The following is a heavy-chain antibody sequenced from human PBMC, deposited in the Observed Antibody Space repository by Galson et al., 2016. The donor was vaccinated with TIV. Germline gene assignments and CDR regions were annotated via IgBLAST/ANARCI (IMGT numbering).Heavy chain of an antibody. J-gene: IGHJ6*02. CDR3: ARDRRFCGNECYLQYFYGMDV. D-gene: IGHD2-21*01. Sequence: SLRLSCAASTFTVNNNYMSWVRLAPGRGLEWVSIISGGGATNYADSVKGRFTISRDNSKNVLYLQMNSLRPEDTAVYYCARDRRFCGNECYLQYFYGMDVWGHGITVTVSS. V-gene: IGHV3-66*02. CDR2: ISGGGAT. CDR1: TFTVNNNY.